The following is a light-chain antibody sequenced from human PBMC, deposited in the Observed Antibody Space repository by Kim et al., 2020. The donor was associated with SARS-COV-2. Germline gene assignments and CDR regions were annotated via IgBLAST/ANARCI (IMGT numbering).Light chain of an antibody. J-gene: IGKJ5*01. CDR3: LQHSTYPIT. CDR1: QGIRNY. Sequence: SVGEGGPLTCRGSQGIRNYFGWYSPKPGKAPKPLVFCASSLESWGPTRFRRSWSGTEFPLPIRRRPPEDFANYFCLQHSTYPITFGQGTRLEIK. CDR2: CAS. V-gene: IGKV1-17*01.